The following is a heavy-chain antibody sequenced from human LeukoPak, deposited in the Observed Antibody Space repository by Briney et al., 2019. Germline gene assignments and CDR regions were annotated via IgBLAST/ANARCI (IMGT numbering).Heavy chain of an antibody. D-gene: IGHD6-13*01. J-gene: IGHJ4*02. V-gene: IGHV3-30*04. CDR3: ATDGGPAYSSSWYLY. Sequence: GGSLRLSCAASGFTFSSYVMHWVRQAPGKGLEWVAIISYDGSNEYYADSVKGRFTISRDNAKNSLYLQMNSLRAEDTAVYYCATDGGPAYSSSWYLYWGQGSLVTVSS. CDR1: GFTFSSYV. CDR2: ISYDGSNE.